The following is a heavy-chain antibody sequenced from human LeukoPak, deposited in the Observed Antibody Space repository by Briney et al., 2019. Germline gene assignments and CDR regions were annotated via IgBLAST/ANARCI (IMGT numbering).Heavy chain of an antibody. J-gene: IGHJ4*02. CDR3: ARVTPLEGGSYYFDY. V-gene: IGHV4-4*07. D-gene: IGHD1-26*01. CDR1: GGSISSYY. Sequence: SETLSLTCTVSGGSISSYYWSWIRQPAGKGLEWIGRIYTSGSTNYNPSLKSRVTMSVDTSKNQFSLKLSSVTAADTAVYYCARVTPLEGGSYYFDYWGQGTLVTVSS. CDR2: IYTSGST.